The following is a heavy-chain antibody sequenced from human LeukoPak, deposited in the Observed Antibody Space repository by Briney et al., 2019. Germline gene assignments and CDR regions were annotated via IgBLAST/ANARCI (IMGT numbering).Heavy chain of an antibody. CDR2: IIPIFGTA. CDR1: GGSFSSYA. J-gene: IGHJ4*02. CDR3: ARAQWLVNRDYDY. V-gene: IGHV1-69*06. Sequence: SVKLSCKASGGSFSSYAISWVRQAPGQGLEWMAGIIPIFGTANYAQKFQGRVTITADKSTSTAYMELSSLRSDDTAVYYCARAQWLVNRDYDYWGQGTLVTVSS. D-gene: IGHD6-19*01.